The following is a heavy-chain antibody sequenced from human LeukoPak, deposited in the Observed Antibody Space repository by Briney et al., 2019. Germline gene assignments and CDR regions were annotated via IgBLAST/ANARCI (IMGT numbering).Heavy chain of an antibody. CDR2: IYPGDFDT. D-gene: IGHD3-10*01. CDR3: ARHLLGRGSSWGDYYYGMDV. V-gene: IGHV5-51*01. J-gene: IGHJ6*02. CDR1: GYSFTSYW. Sequence: GESLKISCKGSGYSFTSYWIGWVRQMPGKGLEWMGIIYPGDFDTRYSPSFQGQVTISADKSISTAYLQWSSLKASDTAMYYCARHLLGRGSSWGDYYYGMDVWGQGTTVTVSS.